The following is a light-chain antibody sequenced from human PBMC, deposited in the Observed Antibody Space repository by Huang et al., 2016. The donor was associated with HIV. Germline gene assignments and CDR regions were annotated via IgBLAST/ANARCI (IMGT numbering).Light chain of an antibody. J-gene: IGKJ1*01. CDR1: QDIYNY. CDR2: GAS. CDR3: LQHKNFHAPT. V-gene: IGKV1-17*03. Sequence: DIQLTQSPSAMAASVGDRATITCRATQDIYNYLAWFQQQPGKAPKRLIYGASSLQTGVPSRFSGSGSGTEFTLTINNLQPEDSATYFCLQHKNFHAPTFGQGTKVEIK.